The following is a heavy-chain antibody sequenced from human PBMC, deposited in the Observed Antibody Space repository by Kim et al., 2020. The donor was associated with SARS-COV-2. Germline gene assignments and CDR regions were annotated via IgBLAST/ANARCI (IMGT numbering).Heavy chain of an antibody. J-gene: IGHJ4*02. CDR1: GYTFTGYY. V-gene: IGHV1-2*06. Sequence: ASVKVSCKASGYTFTGYYMHWVRQAPGQGLEWMGRINPNSGGTNYAQKFQGRVTMTRDTSISTAYMELSRLRSDDTAVYYCARDPAQTYSSYNYFDYGGQGTLVTISS. CDR2: INPNSGGT. D-gene: IGHD6-6*01. CDR3: ARDPAQTYSSYNYFDY.